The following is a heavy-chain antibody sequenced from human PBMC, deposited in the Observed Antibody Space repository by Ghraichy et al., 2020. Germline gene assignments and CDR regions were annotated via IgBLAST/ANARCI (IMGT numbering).Heavy chain of an antibody. CDR1: GFNFRDHG. CDR2: INKNADST. Sequence: GVLRLSCVASGFNFRDHGMGWVRQGPGKGLEWVSGINKNADSTNYADSVKGRFTISRDNAKNALYLQMHSLRADDTALYFCARRYTGTYYSLFDYWGQGTPITVSS. D-gene: IGHD3-10*01. V-gene: IGHV3-20*04. CDR3: ARRYTGTYYSLFDY. J-gene: IGHJ4*02.